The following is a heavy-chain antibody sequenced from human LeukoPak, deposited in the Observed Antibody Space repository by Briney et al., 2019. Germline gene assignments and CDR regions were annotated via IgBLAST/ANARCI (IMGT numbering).Heavy chain of an antibody. CDR3: AKSDYYDESGHPSSFEY. D-gene: IGHD3-16*01. V-gene: IGHV3-23*01. CDR2: VSGSGDTT. Sequence: GESLRLSCAASGFPFSSYALSWVRQPPGKGLEWVSGVSGSGDTTYYADSVKGRFTISRDNSKNTLYLQMDSLRAEDAAVYYCAKSDYYDESGHPSSFEYWGQGTLVTVSS. CDR1: GFPFSSYA. J-gene: IGHJ4*02.